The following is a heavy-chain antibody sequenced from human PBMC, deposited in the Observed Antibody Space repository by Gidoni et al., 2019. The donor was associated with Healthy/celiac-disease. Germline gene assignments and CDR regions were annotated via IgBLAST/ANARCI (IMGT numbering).Heavy chain of an antibody. D-gene: IGHD6-19*01. Sequence: HLQLKESGPGLVQPSAPLSLTGTVSGGSIHSSSYDWGWIRQPPGKVLEWIGSTYYSVSTYYNPSLKSRVTISVDTSKIQFSLTLSSVTAADTAVYYCARHVGIAVAGSFDYWGQGTLVTVSS. CDR3: ARHVGIAVAGSFDY. V-gene: IGHV4-39*01. CDR2: TYYSVST. CDR1: GGSIHSSSYD. J-gene: IGHJ4*02.